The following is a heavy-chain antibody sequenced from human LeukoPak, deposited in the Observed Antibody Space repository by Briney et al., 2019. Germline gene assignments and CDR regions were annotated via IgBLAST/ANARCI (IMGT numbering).Heavy chain of an antibody. CDR3: AKDGGLWVSAHWGDS. V-gene: IGHV3-23*01. J-gene: IGHJ4*02. D-gene: IGHD7-27*01. CDR1: GFTFSSYT. Sequence: GGSLRLSCAASGFTFSSYTMSWVRQAPGKGLEWVSTITTSDCNTYYADSVKGRFTVSRDNSKNTRFLQMNSLRAEDTAVYYCAKDGGLWVSAHWGDSWGRGTLVTVSS. CDR2: ITTSDCNT.